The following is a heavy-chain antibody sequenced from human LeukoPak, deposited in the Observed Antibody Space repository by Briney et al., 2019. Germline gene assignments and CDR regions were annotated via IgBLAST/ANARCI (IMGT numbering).Heavy chain of an antibody. Sequence: SETLSLTCTASGVSISSYYWSWIRQPPGKGLEWIGYIYYSGSTNYNPSLKSRVTISVDTSKNQFSLKLSSVTAADTAVYYCARVSVTMVRGVPPPYWYFDLWGRGTLVTVSS. CDR3: ARVSVTMVRGVPPPYWYFDL. D-gene: IGHD3-10*01. CDR1: GVSISSYY. V-gene: IGHV4-59*01. CDR2: IYYSGST. J-gene: IGHJ2*01.